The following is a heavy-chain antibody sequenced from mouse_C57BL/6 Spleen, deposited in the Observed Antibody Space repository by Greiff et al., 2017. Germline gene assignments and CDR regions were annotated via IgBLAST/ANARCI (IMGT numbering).Heavy chain of an antibody. D-gene: IGHD1-1*01. CDR3: ARQAYYGSSSAWFAY. CDR2: INPNNGGT. CDR1: GYTFTDYY. V-gene: IGHV1-26*01. J-gene: IGHJ3*01. Sequence: EVQLQQSGPELVKPGASVKISCKASGYTFTDYYMNWVKQSHGKSLEWIGDINPNNGGTSYNQKFKGKATLTVDKSSSTAYMELRSLTSEDSAVYYCARQAYYGSSSAWFAYWGQATLVTVSA.